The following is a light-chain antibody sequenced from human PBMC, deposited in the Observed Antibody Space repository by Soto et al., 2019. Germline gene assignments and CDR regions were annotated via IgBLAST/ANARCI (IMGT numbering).Light chain of an antibody. CDR2: GAS. Sequence: VLTQSLGTLSLSTGERATLSCRASQNVDSNYLAWYQQKPGQAPRIIIFGASGRATGIPDRFSGSGSGTDFTLTITSLEPEDFAVYYCQQRSNWPPITFGQLTRLEI. V-gene: IGKV3D-20*02. J-gene: IGKJ5*01. CDR3: QQRSNWPPIT. CDR1: QNVDSNY.